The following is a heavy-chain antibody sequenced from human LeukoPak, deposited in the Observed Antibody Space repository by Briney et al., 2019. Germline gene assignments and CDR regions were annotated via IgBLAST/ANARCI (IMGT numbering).Heavy chain of an antibody. V-gene: IGHV4-59*01. CDR3: ARGLNRNDYGDYGY. CDR1: GGSLSSYY. Sequence: SESLSLTCTVSGGSLSSYYWTWIRQPPGKGLEWIGYIYYTGSTSYNPSLKSRVTISVQTSKNQFSLKLSSVTAADTAVYYCARGLNRNDYGDYGYWGQGTLVTVSS. J-gene: IGHJ4*02. CDR2: IYYTGST. D-gene: IGHD4-17*01.